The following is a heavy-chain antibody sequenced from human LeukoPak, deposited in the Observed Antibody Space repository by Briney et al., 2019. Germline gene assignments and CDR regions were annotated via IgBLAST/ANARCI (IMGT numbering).Heavy chain of an antibody. CDR2: IYYSGST. J-gene: IGHJ6*02. CDR1: GGSISSYY. Sequence: SETLSLTCTVSGGSISSYYWSWIRQPPGKGLEGIGYIYYSGSTNYNPSLKSRVTISVDTSKNQFSLKLSSVTAADTAVYYCARHIAAAGLAYYYYGMDVRGQGTTVTVSS. CDR3: ARHIAAAGLAYYYYGMDV. D-gene: IGHD6-13*01. V-gene: IGHV4-59*08.